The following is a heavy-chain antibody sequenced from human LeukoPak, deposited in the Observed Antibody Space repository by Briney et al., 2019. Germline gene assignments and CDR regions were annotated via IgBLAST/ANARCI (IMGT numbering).Heavy chain of an antibody. CDR2: IFPGTSDT. V-gene: IGHV5-51*01. J-gene: IGHJ3*02. Sequence: GESLKISCKGSGHSFTSYWIGWVRQMPGKCLEWMGIIFPGTSDTRYSPSFRGQVTISADKSISTAYLQWSSLKASDTAMYFCARGPYGGHSGAFDIWGQGTMVTVSS. CDR1: GHSFTSYW. D-gene: IGHD4-23*01. CDR3: ARGPYGGHSGAFDI.